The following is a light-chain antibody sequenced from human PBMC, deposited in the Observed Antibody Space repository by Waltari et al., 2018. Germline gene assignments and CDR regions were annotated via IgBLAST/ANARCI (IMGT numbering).Light chain of an antibody. J-gene: IGLJ2*01. V-gene: IGLV1-47*01. Sequence: QSILTQPTSASGTPGQRVTISCSGSSPNIGSNSVSWYQEVPGTAPKLLIYRTNRRPSRVPDRFSGSKSGTSASLAISGLRSEDEAHYYCAAWDDSLSGHMVFGGGTKLTVL. CDR1: SPNIGSNS. CDR3: AAWDDSLSGHMV. CDR2: RTN.